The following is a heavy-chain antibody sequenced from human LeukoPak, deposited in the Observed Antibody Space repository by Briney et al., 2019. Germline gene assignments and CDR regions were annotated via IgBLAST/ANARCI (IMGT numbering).Heavy chain of an antibody. J-gene: IGHJ4*02. CDR2: ISSSSSYI. V-gene: IGHV3-21*01. CDR1: GFTLSSYS. CDR3: ARGLYSSSSRTPIAVDY. D-gene: IGHD6-6*01. Sequence: GRSLRLSCAASGFTLSSYSMNWVRQAPGKGLEWVSSISSSSSYIYYADSVKGRFTISRDNAKNSLYLQMNSLRAEDTAVYYCARGLYSSSSRTPIAVDYWGQGTLVTVSS.